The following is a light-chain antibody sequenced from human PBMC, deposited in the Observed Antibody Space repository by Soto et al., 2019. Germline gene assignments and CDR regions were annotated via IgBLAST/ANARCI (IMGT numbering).Light chain of an antibody. CDR3: QQYGSSPIT. CDR1: QSVTSNY. CDR2: DAS. J-gene: IGKJ5*01. Sequence: EIVLTQSPGTLSLPPGERATLSCRASQSVTSNYLAWYQQKPGQAPRLLIYDASSRATGIPDRFSGSGSGTDFTLTISRLEPVDFAVYYCQQYGSSPITFGQGTRLEIK. V-gene: IGKV3-20*01.